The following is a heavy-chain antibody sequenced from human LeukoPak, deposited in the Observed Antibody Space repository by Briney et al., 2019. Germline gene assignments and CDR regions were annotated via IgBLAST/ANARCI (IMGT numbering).Heavy chain of an antibody. CDR3: VRSAGRGGSYYYYYYMDV. CDR2: IRYDGSDK. J-gene: IGHJ6*03. V-gene: IGHV3-30*02. D-gene: IGHD3-10*01. Sequence: GASLRLSCAASGFTFRSYGMHWVRQAPGKGLEWVAFIRYDGSDKFHAYSVNGLFTISRDNSHNTLYLQMNSLRGEDTAVYFCVRSAGRGGSYYYYYYMDVGGKGTTVAVS. CDR1: GFTFRSYG.